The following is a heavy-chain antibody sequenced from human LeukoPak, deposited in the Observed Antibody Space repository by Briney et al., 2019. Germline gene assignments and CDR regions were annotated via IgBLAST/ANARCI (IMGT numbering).Heavy chain of an antibody. V-gene: IGHV4-34*01. D-gene: IGHD1-26*01. J-gene: IGHJ4*02. Sequence: SETLSLTCAVYGGSFSGYYWSWIRQPPGKGLEWIGEINHSGSTNYNPSLKSRVTISVDTSKNQFSLKLSSVTAADTAVYYCARHVVRGSYYKLWGQGTLSPSPQ. CDR3: ARHVVRGSYYKL. CDR2: INHSGST. CDR1: GGSFSGYY.